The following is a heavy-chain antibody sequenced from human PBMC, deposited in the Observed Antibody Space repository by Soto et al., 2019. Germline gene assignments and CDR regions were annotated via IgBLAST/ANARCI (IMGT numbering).Heavy chain of an antibody. CDR1: GFTLSDYY. CDR3: ARGRCSGGSWYLDD. J-gene: IGHJ4*02. V-gene: IGHV3-11*01. D-gene: IGHD2-15*01. CDR2: ISSSGSTI. Sequence: PGGSLRLSCAASGFTLSDYYMSWIRQAPGKGLEWVSYISSSGSTIYYADSVKGRFTISRDNAKNSLYLQMNSLRAEDTAVYYCARGRCSGGSWYLDDWGQGTLVTVSS.